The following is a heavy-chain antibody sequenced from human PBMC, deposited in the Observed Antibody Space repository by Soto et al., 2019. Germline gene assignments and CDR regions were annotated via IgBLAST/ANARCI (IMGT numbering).Heavy chain of an antibody. CDR1: GLTLSGAW. Sequence: EVQLVESGGGLVEPGGSLRLSCAASGLTLSGAWMNWVRQPPGRGLEWVGRIKSKTDGGTTEYSAPMRGRFTISRDDSKNTLYLQMDSLKTEDTAIYYCAKPPAGNWFDRWGQGTLVTVSS. V-gene: IGHV3-15*07. CDR2: IKSKTDGGTT. CDR3: AKPPAGNWFDR. J-gene: IGHJ5*02.